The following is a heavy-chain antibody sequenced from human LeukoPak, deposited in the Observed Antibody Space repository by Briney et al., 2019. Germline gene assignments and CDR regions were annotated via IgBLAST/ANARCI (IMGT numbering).Heavy chain of an antibody. V-gene: IGHV4-61*09. CDR3: ATFDGSSYGVY. J-gene: IGHJ4*02. CDR2: IYHTGTA. D-gene: IGHD5-18*01. CDR1: GGSITSGSYC. Sequence: SQTLSLTCTVSGGSITSGSYCWSWIRQPAGKGLEWIGNIYHTGTAYYNPSLQSRVTISVDTSKNQISLRMNSVTAADRAIYFCATFDGSSYGVYWGQGTLVTVSS.